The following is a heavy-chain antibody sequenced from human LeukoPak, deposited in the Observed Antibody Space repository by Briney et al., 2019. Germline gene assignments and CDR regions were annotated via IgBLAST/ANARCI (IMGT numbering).Heavy chain of an antibody. CDR3: AKGAMRVLDP. CDR1: GFTFSSYA. Sequence: PGGSLRLSCAVSGFTFSSYAMNWVRQAPGKGLEWVSAISSSTGNTYYADSVKGRFTISRDNSKNTLYLQMNSLRAEDTAVYCCAKGAMRVLDPWGQGTLVTVSS. V-gene: IGHV3-23*01. CDR2: ISSSTGNT. J-gene: IGHJ5*02.